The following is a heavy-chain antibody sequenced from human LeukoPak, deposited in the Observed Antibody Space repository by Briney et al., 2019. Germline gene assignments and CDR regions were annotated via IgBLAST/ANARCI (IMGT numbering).Heavy chain of an antibody. J-gene: IGHJ4*02. CDR1: GFTFSSYA. Sequence: GGSLRLSCAASGFTFSSYAMSWVRQAPGKGLEWVSAISGSGGSTYYADSVKGRFTISRDNSKNTLYLQMNSLRAEDTAVYYXXXXXDSSGHLDYWGQGTLVTVSS. V-gene: IGHV3-23*01. D-gene: IGHD3-22*01. CDR2: ISGSGGST. CDR3: XXXXDSSGHLDY.